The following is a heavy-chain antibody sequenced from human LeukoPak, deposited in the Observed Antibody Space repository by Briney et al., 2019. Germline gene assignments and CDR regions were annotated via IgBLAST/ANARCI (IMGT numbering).Heavy chain of an antibody. J-gene: IGHJ4*02. CDR1: GGSISSSSYY. CDR3: ARARTSCFDY. Sequence: SSETLSLTCTVSGGSISSSSYYWGWIRQPPGKGLEWIGSIYYSGSTYYNPSLKSRVTISVDTSKNQFSLKLSSVTAADTAVYYCARARTSCFDYWGQGTLVTVSS. CDR2: IYYSGST. V-gene: IGHV4-39*07. D-gene: IGHD2-2*01.